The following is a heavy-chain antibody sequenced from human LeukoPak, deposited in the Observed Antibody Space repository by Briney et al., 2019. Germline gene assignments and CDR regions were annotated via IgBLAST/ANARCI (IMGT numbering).Heavy chain of an antibody. V-gene: IGHV3-15*01. Sequence: GGSLRLSCAASGFTFSNAWMSWVRQAPGKGLEWVGRIKSKTGGRTADYAAPVKGRFTISRDDSKNTLYLQMNSLKTEDTAVYFCTTGMAGQWGQGTLVTVSS. D-gene: IGHD6-19*01. J-gene: IGHJ4*02. CDR3: TTGMAGQ. CDR2: IKSKTGGRTA. CDR1: GFTFSNAW.